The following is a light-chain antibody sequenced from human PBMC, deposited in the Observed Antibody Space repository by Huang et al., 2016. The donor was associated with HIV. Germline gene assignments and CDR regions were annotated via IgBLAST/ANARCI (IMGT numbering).Light chain of an antibody. V-gene: IGKV1-9*01. Sequence: IQLTQSPSSLSASVGDRVTITCRASQGISSYLAWYQQKPGKAPKLLIYAASTLQSGVPSRFSGSGSGTDFTLTISSLQPEDFATYDCQQFNSYPLSFGPGTKVDIK. CDR1: QGISSY. J-gene: IGKJ3*01. CDR2: AAS. CDR3: QQFNSYPLS.